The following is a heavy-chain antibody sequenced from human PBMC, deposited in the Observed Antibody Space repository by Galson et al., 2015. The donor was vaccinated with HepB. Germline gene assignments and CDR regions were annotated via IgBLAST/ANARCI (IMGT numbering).Heavy chain of an antibody. Sequence: LTCAISGGPISSSNWWSWVRQPPGKGLEWIGEIYHSGSTNYSPALKRRVTMSVDKSKNQFSLKLSSVTAADTAVYYCARFPHYYDSSGYYSFDIWGQGTMVTVSS. J-gene: IGHJ3*02. CDR3: ARFPHYYDSSGYYSFDI. V-gene: IGHV4-4*02. CDR2: IYHSGST. CDR1: GGPISSSNW. D-gene: IGHD3-22*01.